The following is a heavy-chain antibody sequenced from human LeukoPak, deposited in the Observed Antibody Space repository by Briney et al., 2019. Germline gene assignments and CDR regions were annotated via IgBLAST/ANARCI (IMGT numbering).Heavy chain of an antibody. CDR2: IYYSGST. V-gene: IGHV4-59*01. D-gene: IGHD6-19*01. Sequence: SETLSLTCTVSGGSISSYYWSWIRQPPGKGLEWIGYIYYSGSTNYNPSLKSRVTISVDTSKNQFSLSLSSVTAADTTVYYCARTVAGTWFWFDPWGQGTLVTVSS. CDR3: ARTVAGTWFWFDP. CDR1: GGSISSYY. J-gene: IGHJ5*02.